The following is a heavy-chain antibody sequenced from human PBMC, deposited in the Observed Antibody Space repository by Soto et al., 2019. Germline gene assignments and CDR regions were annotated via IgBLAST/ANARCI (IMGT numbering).Heavy chain of an antibody. CDR3: ARVYYYDSSGDYYFDY. Sequence: AGGSLRLSCGASRFTVSGNYMRWVRHSPGRGLEWVSVIYRDGSTSNADSVKYRFTISRDNSKNTMYLQMNSLRAEDTAVYYCARVYYYDSSGDYYFDYWGQGTLVTVSS. D-gene: IGHD3-22*01. V-gene: IGHV3-53*01. CDR2: IYRDGST. CDR1: RFTVSGNY. J-gene: IGHJ4*02.